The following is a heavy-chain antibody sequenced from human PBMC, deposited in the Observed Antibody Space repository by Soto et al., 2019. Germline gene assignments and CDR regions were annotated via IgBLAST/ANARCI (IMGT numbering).Heavy chain of an antibody. CDR3: ARSTYGGWFSSTFPSDY. J-gene: IGHJ4*02. V-gene: IGHV1-2*04. Sequence: QVQLVQSGAEVKKPGASVKVSCKAPGYTFTAYYMHWVRQAPGQGLEWMGGINPNSGGTNYAQKFQGWVTMTRDTSISTAYRELSRLRSDATAVYYCARSTYGGWFSSTFPSDYWGQGTLVTVSS. D-gene: IGHD6-19*01. CDR2: INPNSGGT. CDR1: GYTFTAYY.